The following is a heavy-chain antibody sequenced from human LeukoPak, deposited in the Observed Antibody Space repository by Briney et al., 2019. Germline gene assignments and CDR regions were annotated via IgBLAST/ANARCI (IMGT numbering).Heavy chain of an antibody. D-gene: IGHD3-16*02. Sequence: GESLKISCQGSGYSFTNYWIGWVRQMPGKGLEWMGIIYPGDSDTRYSPSFQGQVTISADKSISTAYLQWSSLKASDTAMYYCARHVYPDYYYMDVWGKGTTVTVSS. CDR2: IYPGDSDT. CDR1: GYSFTNYW. CDR3: ARHVYPDYYYMDV. V-gene: IGHV5-51*01. J-gene: IGHJ6*03.